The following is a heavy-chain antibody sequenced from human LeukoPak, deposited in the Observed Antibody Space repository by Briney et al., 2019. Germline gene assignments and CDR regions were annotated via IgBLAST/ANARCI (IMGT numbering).Heavy chain of an antibody. Sequence: SETLSLTCAVYGGSFSGYYWSWIRQPPGKGLEWIGEINHSGSTNYNPSLKSRVTISVDTSKNQFSLKLSSVTAADTAVYYCARRNDQYYFDYWGQGTLVTVSS. CDR3: ARRNDQYYFDY. CDR1: GGSFSGYY. D-gene: IGHD1-1*01. J-gene: IGHJ4*02. V-gene: IGHV4-34*01. CDR2: INHSGST.